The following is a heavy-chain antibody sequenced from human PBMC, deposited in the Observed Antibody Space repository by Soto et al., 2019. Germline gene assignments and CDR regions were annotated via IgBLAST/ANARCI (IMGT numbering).Heavy chain of an antibody. CDR3: ARDPRGDGNGYFDL. Sequence: QVQLVESGGGVVQPGRSLRLSCAASGLTFSNYGMHWVRQAPGKGLEWVASIWYDGTNKYYADSVKGRFTISRDNSKNPLHVQIDSLSVEDTGVYYCARDPRGDGNGYFDLWGRGTLVAVSS. D-gene: IGHD4-17*01. J-gene: IGHJ2*01. V-gene: IGHV3-33*01. CDR2: IWYDGTNK. CDR1: GLTFSNYG.